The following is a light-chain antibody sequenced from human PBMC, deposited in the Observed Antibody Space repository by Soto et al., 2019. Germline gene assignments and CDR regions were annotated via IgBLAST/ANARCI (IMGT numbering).Light chain of an antibody. V-gene: IGLV2-14*01. CDR2: EVS. CDR1: SSDVGGYKY. CDR3: SSYTSSSTPV. Sequence: QSVLTQPAYVSGSPGQSITISCTGTSSDVGGYKYVSWYQQHPGKAPKLMIYEVSRRPSGVSNRFSGSKSGNTASLTISGLQAEDEADYYCSSYTSSSTPVFGTGTKLTVL. J-gene: IGLJ1*01.